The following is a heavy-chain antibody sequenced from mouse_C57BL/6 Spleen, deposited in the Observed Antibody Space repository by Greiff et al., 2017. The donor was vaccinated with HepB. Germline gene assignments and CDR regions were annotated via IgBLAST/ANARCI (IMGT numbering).Heavy chain of an antibody. V-gene: IGHV1-81*01. J-gene: IGHJ4*01. CDR3: VSGGGDAMDY. CDR1: GYTFTSYG. CDR2: IYPRSGNT. Sequence: QVQLQQSGAELARPGASVKLSCKASGYTFTSYGISWVKLRTGQGLEWIGEIYPRSGNTYYNEKFKGKATLTADKSSSTAYMELRSLTSEDSAVYFCVSGGGDAMDYWGQGTSVTVSS.